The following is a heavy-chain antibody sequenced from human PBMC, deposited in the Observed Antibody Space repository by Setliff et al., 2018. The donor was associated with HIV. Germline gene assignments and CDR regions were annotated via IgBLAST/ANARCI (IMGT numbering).Heavy chain of an antibody. CDR3: ARGRMGYYGSGSYLP. CDR1: DGYFNGYY. J-gene: IGHJ5*02. Sequence: SETLSLTCAVYYDGYFNGYYWSWIRQPPGKGLEWIAEINHSGSTNSNPSLKSRVTISADTSKNQFSLKLTSVTAADTAVYYCARGRMGYYGSGSYLPWGQGMLVTVSS. V-gene: IGHV4-34*01. CDR2: INHSGST. D-gene: IGHD3-10*01.